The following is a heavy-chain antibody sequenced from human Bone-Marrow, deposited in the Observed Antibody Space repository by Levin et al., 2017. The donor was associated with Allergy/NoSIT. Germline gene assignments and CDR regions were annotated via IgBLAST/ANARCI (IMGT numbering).Heavy chain of an antibody. J-gene: IGHJ6*02. CDR2: ISGSGEGT. Sequence: GESLKISCAASGFTFRSYDMSWVRQAPGKGLEWVSGISGSGEGTYYADTVKGQFTVSRDNSKNTLYLQMNSLRVEDTAVYYCAKGSRSGPAPRQRNYYYYEMGVWGQGTTVTVSS. CDR1: GFTFRSYD. V-gene: IGHV3-23*01. D-gene: IGHD3-3*01. CDR3: AKGSRSGPAPRQRNYYYYEMGV.